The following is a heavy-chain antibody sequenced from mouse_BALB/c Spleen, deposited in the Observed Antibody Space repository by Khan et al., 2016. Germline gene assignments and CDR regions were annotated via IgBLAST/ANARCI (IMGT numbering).Heavy chain of an antibody. Sequence: QVQLQQSGAELARPGASVKMSCKASGYTFTSYTMHWVKQRPGQGLEWIGYINPSSGYTNYNQKFKDKATLTADKYSSTAYMQLSSLTSEDSAVYYCARGGYGNYSVAYWGQGTLVTVSA. CDR1: GYTFTSYT. CDR3: ARGGYGNYSVAY. D-gene: IGHD2-1*01. V-gene: IGHV1-4*01. J-gene: IGHJ3*01. CDR2: INPSSGYT.